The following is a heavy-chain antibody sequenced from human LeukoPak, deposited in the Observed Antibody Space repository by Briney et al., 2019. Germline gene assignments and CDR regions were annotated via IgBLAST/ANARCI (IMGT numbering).Heavy chain of an antibody. CDR2: INPSGGST. Sequence: ASVKVSYKASGYTFTSYYMHWVRQAPGQGLEWMGIINPSGGSTSYAQKFQGRVTMTRDTSTSTVYMELSSLRSEDTAVYYCARAMPGYGSGSYYTGTRRLDPGGQGTLVTVSS. V-gene: IGHV1-46*01. CDR1: GYTFTSYY. D-gene: IGHD3-10*01. CDR3: ARAMPGYGSGSYYTGTRRLDP. J-gene: IGHJ5*02.